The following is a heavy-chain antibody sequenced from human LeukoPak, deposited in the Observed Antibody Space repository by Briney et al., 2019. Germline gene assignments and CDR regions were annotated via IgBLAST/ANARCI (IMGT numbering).Heavy chain of an antibody. Sequence: SQTLSLTCTVSGGSVVSGSYYWSWIRQHPGKGLEWIGYINHSGRTYHNPSLKSRLSMSVDTSMNQFSLNLNSVTAADTAVYYCARGNCIYDCYDDYWGQGTLVTVSS. V-gene: IGHV4-31*03. CDR3: ARGNCIYDCYDDY. CDR1: GGSVVSGSYY. J-gene: IGHJ4*02. D-gene: IGHD2-21*02. CDR2: INHSGRT.